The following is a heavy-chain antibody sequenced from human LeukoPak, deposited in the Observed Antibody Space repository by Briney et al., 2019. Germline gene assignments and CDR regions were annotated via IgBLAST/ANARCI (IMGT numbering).Heavy chain of an antibody. CDR1: GYSITSGYY. CDR2: IYHTGST. CDR3: ARGKLQAAAGRPWFDP. D-gene: IGHD6-13*01. V-gene: IGHV4-38-2*02. J-gene: IGHJ5*02. Sequence: SETLSLTCTVSGYSITSGYYWGWFRQPPGKGLEWIASIYHTGSTYYNPSLKSRVTISVDTSKNHFSLKLTSVTAADTAMYYCARGKLQAAAGRPWFDPWGQGTLVTVSS.